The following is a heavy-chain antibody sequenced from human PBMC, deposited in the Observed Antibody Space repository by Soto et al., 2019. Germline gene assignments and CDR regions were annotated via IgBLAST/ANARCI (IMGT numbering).Heavy chain of an antibody. D-gene: IGHD2-15*01. CDR1: GFTFSSYA. Sequence: PGGSLRLSCAASGFTFSSYAMSWVRQAPGKGVEWVSAISGSGGSTYYADSVKGRFTISRDNSKNTLYLQMNSLRAEDTAVYYCAKTEDLVVVVAASFDYWGQGTLVTVSS. V-gene: IGHV3-23*01. CDR3: AKTEDLVVVVAASFDY. CDR2: ISGSGGST. J-gene: IGHJ4*02.